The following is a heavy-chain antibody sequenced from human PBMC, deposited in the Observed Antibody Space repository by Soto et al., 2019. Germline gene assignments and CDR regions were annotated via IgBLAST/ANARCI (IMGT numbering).Heavy chain of an antibody. CDR2: IFHSGST. CDR3: ARVDYAFWSGSSPTNHSMDV. V-gene: IGHV4-59*01. J-gene: IGHJ6*02. CDR1: GGSISSNY. Sequence: SETLSLTCTVSGGSISSNYWSWIRQPPGKGLEWIGCIFHSGSTTYNPSLKSRVTMSVDTSKNQFSLNLSSATAADTAVYYCARVDYAFWSGSSPTNHSMDVWGQGTTVTVSS. D-gene: IGHD3-3*01.